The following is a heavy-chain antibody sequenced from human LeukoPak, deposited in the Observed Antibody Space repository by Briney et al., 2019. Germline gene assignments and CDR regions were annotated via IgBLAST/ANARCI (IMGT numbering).Heavy chain of an antibody. V-gene: IGHV3-23*01. D-gene: IGHD3-9*01. CDR3: AKVRNILTGYYGYFDY. CDR2: ISGSGGST. Sequence: GGSLRLSCAASGFTFSSYAMSWVRQAPGKGLEWVSAISGSGGSTYYADSVKGRFTISRDNSKNTLYLQMNSLRAEDTAVYYCAKVRNILTGYYGYFDYWGQGTLVTVSS. CDR1: GFTFSSYA. J-gene: IGHJ4*02.